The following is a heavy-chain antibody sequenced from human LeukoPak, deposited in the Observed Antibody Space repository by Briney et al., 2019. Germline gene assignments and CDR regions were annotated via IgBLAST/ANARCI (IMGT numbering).Heavy chain of an antibody. CDR2: ISGSGGST. CDR1: GFTFSSYA. CDR3: AKDLGNIVVVVAATSY. J-gene: IGHJ4*02. Sequence: PGGSLRLSCAASGFTFSSYAMSWVRQAPGKGLEWVSAISGSGGSTYYADSVKGRFTISRDNSKNSLYLQMNSLRAEDTAVYYCAKDLGNIVVVVAATSYWGQGTLVTASS. D-gene: IGHD2-15*01. V-gene: IGHV3-23*01.